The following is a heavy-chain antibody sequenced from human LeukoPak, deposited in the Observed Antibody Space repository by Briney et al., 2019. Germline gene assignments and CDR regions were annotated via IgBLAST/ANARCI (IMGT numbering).Heavy chain of an antibody. V-gene: IGHV1-18*01. Sequence: ASVKVSCKASGYTFTSYGISWVRQTPGQGLEWMGLISAYNGNTNYAQKLQGRVTMTTDTSTSTAYMELRSLRSDDTAVYYCARGRDRIAVAGEYFQHWGQGTLVTVSS. CDR3: ARGRDRIAVAGEYFQH. CDR1: GYTFTSYG. J-gene: IGHJ1*01. D-gene: IGHD6-19*01. CDR2: ISAYNGNT.